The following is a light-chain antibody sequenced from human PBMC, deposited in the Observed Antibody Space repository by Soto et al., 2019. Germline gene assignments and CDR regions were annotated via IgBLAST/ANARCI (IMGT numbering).Light chain of an antibody. CDR3: RQYVSYPLT. CDR2: TAS. Sequence: AIRMTQSPSSFSASTGDRVTITCRASQGISSHLAWYQVKPGKAPRLLIYTASDLASGVPSRYSGSGSGSDFTLTISSLQSEDCAVYHCRQYVSYPLTFGGGTKVEI. CDR1: QGISSH. J-gene: IGKJ4*01. V-gene: IGKV1-8*01.